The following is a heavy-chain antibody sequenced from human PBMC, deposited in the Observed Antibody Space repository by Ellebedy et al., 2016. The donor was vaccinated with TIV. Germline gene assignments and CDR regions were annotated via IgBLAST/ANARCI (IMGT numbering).Heavy chain of an antibody. Sequence: GESLKISCAASGFTVSSNYMSWVRQAPGKGLEWVSIIYSGGSTYYADSVKGRFTISRDNSKNTLYLQMNSLRAEDTAVYYCARVGSTVGFGWGQGTLVTVSS. J-gene: IGHJ4*02. CDR2: IYSGGST. CDR3: ARVGSTVGFG. V-gene: IGHV3-66*01. CDR1: GFTVSSNY. D-gene: IGHD4-23*01.